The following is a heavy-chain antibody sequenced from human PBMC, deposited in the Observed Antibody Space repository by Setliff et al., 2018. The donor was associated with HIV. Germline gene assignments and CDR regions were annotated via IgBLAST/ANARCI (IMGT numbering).Heavy chain of an antibody. CDR2: IIPIFGTP. V-gene: IGHV1-69*13. D-gene: IGHD2-15*01. J-gene: IGHJ6*04. CDR3: ARDSRDIVVVIAPEPEPYYYYGMDL. Sequence: SVKVSCKASGDTFNSHAISWVRQAPGQGLEWMGDIIPIFGTPNYAQKFKGRLTITADESTSTVYMELSSLRSEDTAVYYCARDSRDIVVVIAPEPEPYYYYGMDLWSGGTTVTVSS. CDR1: GDTFNSHA.